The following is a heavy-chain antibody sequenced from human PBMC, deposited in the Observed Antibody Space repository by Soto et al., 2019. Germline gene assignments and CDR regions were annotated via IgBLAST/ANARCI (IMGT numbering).Heavy chain of an antibody. V-gene: IGHV1-2*04. CDR3: ARSWGYSSSRRTYYYGMDV. D-gene: IGHD6-13*01. J-gene: IGHJ6*02. CDR2: INPNSGGT. Sequence: ASVKVSCKASGYTFTGYYMHWVRQAPGQGLEWMGWINPNSGGTNYAQKFQGWVTMTRDTSISTAYMELSRLRSDDTAVYYCARSWGYSSSRRTYYYGMDVWGQGTKVTVSS. CDR1: GYTFTGYY.